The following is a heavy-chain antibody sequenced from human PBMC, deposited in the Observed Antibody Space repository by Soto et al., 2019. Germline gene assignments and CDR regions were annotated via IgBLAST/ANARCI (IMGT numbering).Heavy chain of an antibody. CDR2: ISYDGSNK. CDR1: GFTFSSYA. V-gene: IGHV3-30-3*01. CDR3: ARDGGSSSSNYYYYGMDV. J-gene: IGHJ6*02. Sequence: GGSLRLSCAASGFTFSSYAMHWVRQAPGKGLEWVAVISYDGSNKYYADSVKGRFTISRDNSKNTLYLQMNSLRAEDTAVYYCARDGGSSSSNYYYYGMDVWGQGTTVTVSS. D-gene: IGHD6-6*01.